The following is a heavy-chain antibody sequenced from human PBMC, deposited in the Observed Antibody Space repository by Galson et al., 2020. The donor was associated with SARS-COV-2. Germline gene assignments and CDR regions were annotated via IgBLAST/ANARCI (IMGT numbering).Heavy chain of an antibody. D-gene: IGHD1-26*01. CDR2: ISSSGGST. J-gene: IGHJ4*01. V-gene: IGHV3-23*01. CDR1: GFTPSSHA. CDR3: AKGLGWDLPNY. Sequence: GGSLRLPCAASGFTPSSHAMSWVRQAPGKGLEWVPGISSSGGSTYYADSVKGRFTIPRDDSKSTLYLQMISLRAEDTAVYYCAKGLGWDLPNYGGQEPWSPSPQ.